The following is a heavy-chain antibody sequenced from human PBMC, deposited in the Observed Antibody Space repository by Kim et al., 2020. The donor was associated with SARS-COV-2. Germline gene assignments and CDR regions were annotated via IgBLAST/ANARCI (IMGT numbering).Heavy chain of an antibody. J-gene: IGHJ4*02. D-gene: IGHD6-19*01. CDR3: AKGVDSTGWETAY. V-gene: IGHV3-9*01. Sequence: GYADSVKGRFTVSRDNVETSLSLQMDSLRADDTAFYYCAKGVDSTGWETAYWGRGTLVTVSA.